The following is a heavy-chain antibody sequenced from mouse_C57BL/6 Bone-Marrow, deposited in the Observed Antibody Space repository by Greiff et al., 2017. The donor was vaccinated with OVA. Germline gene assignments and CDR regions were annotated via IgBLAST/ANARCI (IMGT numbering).Heavy chain of an antibody. D-gene: IGHD3-2*01. J-gene: IGHJ2*01. Sequence: QVQLKQSGAELVRPGASVTLSCKASGYTFTDYEMHWVKQTPVHGLEWIGAIDPETGGTAYNQKFKGKARLTADKSSSTAYMELRSLTSEDSAVYYCTRGQLHFDYWGQGTTLTVSS. CDR3: TRGQLHFDY. V-gene: IGHV1-15*01. CDR1: GYTFTDYE. CDR2: IDPETGGT.